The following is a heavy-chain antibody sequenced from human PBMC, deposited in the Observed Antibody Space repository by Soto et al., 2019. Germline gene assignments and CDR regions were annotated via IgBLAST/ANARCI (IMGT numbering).Heavy chain of an antibody. J-gene: IGHJ4*02. CDR3: AKLTTVTSGLFD. D-gene: IGHD4-17*01. V-gene: IGHV1-18*01. CDR2: ISAYNGNT. Sequence: ASVKVSCEASGYTFTSYGISWVLQAPGQGLEWMGWISAYNGNTNYAQKLQGRVTMTTDTSTSTAYMELRSLRSDDTAVYYCAKLTTVTSGLFDWGQGTLVTVSS. CDR1: GYTFTSYG.